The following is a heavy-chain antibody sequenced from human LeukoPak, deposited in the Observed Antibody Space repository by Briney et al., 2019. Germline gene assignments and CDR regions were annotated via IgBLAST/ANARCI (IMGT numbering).Heavy chain of an antibody. V-gene: IGHV3-74*01. Sequence: GGSLRLSCAASGNYWMHWVRQAPGKGLVWVSHINSDGSWTSYADSVKGRFTISKDNAKNTVYLQMNNLRVEDTAVYYCISFYETYWGRGTLVTVSS. CDR3: ISFYETY. CDR2: INSDGSWT. D-gene: IGHD2-2*01. J-gene: IGHJ4*02. CDR1: GNYW.